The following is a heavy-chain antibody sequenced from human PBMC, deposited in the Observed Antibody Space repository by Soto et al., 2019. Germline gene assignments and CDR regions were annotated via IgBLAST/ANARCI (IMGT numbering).Heavy chain of an antibody. D-gene: IGHD3-22*01. J-gene: IGHJ5*02. CDR1: GYTFTSYA. V-gene: IGHV1-3*01. CDR3: ARSPYYYDSSGYSP. Sequence: ASVKVSCKASGYTFTSYAMHLVRQAPGQRLEWMXWXNXXXGXTXXXQXXKXRVTITRDTSASTAYMELRSLRSEDTAVYYCARSPYYYDSSGYSPWGQGTLVTVSS. CDR2: XNXXXGXT.